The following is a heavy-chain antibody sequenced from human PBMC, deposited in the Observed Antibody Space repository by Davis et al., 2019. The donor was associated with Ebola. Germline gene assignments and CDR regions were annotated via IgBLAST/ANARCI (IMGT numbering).Heavy chain of an antibody. D-gene: IGHD3-3*01. J-gene: IGHJ6*02. CDR1: GGSFSGYY. Sequence: SETLSLTCAVYGGSFSGYYWSWIRQPPGKGLEWIGEIYHSGSTNYNPSLKSRVTISVDTSKNQFSLKLSSVTAADTAVYYCARDWRRMGSYYYYYGMDVWGQGTTVTVSS. CDR3: ARDWRRMGSYYYYYGMDV. CDR2: IYHSGST. V-gene: IGHV4-34*01.